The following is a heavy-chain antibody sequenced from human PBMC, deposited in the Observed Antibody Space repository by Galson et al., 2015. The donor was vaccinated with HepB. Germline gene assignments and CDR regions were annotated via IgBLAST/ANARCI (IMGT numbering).Heavy chain of an antibody. CDR2: INHSGST. V-gene: IGHV4-34*01. D-gene: IGHD3-3*01. CDR1: GGSFSGYY. Sequence: ETLSLTCAVYGGSFSGYYWSWIRQPPGKGLEWIGEINHSGSTNYNPSLKSRVTISVDTSKNQFSLKLSSVTAADTAVYYCARLRFLEWLLGYYYYGMDVWGQGTLVTVSS. J-gene: IGHJ6*02. CDR3: ARLRFLEWLLGYYYYGMDV.